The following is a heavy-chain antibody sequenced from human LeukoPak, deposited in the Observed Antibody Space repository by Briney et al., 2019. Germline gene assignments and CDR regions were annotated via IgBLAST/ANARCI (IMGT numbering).Heavy chain of an antibody. V-gene: IGHV3-9*01. CDR1: GFTFDDYA. Sequence: SLRLSWAVSGFTFDDYAIRWVRQVAGEGLGWVSGINWNSDSIGYADSVKGRFTTSRDNAKNSLYLQMNSLRAEDTALYYCAINGGGDSGYGNFDYWGQGTLVTVSS. D-gene: IGHD5-12*01. CDR2: INWNSDSI. J-gene: IGHJ4*02. CDR3: AINGGGDSGYGNFDY.